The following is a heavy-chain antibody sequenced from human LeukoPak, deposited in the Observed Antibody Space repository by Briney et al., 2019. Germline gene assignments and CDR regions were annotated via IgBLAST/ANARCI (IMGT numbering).Heavy chain of an antibody. CDR1: GGTFSSYA. Sequence: SVKVSCKASGGTFSSYAISWVRQAPGQGLEWMGGIIPIFGTANYAQKFQGRVTITTDESTSTAYMELSSLRSEDTAVYYCARGGYGGNSDYYYYMDVWGKGTTVTVSS. V-gene: IGHV1-69*05. D-gene: IGHD4-23*01. CDR2: IIPIFGTA. J-gene: IGHJ6*03. CDR3: ARGGYGGNSDYYYYMDV.